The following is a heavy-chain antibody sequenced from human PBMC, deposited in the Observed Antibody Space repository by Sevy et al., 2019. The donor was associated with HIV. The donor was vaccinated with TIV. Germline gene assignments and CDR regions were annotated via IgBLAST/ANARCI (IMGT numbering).Heavy chain of an antibody. D-gene: IGHD6-13*01. Sequence: GGSLRLSCAASGFPFSSHWMTWVRQAPGKGLDWAASIKQDGSEMYYVDSVKGRFTISRDNAKNSVYLQMNSLRVEDTAMYYCTTGHQELGMRGQGTLVTVSS. J-gene: IGHJ4*02. CDR1: GFPFSSHW. CDR3: TTGHQELGM. CDR2: IKQDGSEM. V-gene: IGHV3-7*01.